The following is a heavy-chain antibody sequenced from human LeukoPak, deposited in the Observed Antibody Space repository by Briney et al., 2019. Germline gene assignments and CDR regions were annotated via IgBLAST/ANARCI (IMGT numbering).Heavy chain of an antibody. Sequence: PGGSLRLSCETSGFTFSIYWMSWVRLPPEKGLGWVASIKQDGSEKYYVDSVKGRFTISRDNAKNSLFLQVNSLRVEDTAVYYCARAYIAVAAYNWFDPWGQGTLVTVSS. D-gene: IGHD6-19*01. CDR1: GFTFSIYW. V-gene: IGHV3-7*05. J-gene: IGHJ5*02. CDR2: IKQDGSEK. CDR3: ARAYIAVAAYNWFDP.